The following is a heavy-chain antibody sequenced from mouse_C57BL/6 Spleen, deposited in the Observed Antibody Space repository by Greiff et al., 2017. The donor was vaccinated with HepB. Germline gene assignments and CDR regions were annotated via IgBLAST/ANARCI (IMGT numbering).Heavy chain of an antibody. CDR3: ASRYYGSSSWYFDV. V-gene: IGHV1-52*01. CDR2: IDPSDSET. J-gene: IGHJ1*03. Sequence: VQLQQPGAELVRPGSSVKLSCKASGYTFTSYWMHWVKQRPIQGLEWIGNIDPSDSETHYNQKFKDKATLTVDKSSSTAYMQLSSLTSEDSAVYYCASRYYGSSSWYFDVWGTGTTVTVSS. CDR1: GYTFTSYW. D-gene: IGHD1-1*01.